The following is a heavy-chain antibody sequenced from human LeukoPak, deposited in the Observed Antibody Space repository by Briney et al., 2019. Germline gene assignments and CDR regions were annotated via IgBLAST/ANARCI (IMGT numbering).Heavy chain of an antibody. CDR1: GFTFSSYS. CDR3: ARGGNWDRIFDY. J-gene: IGHJ4*02. CDR2: ISSSSSYI. D-gene: IGHD7-27*01. Sequence: PGGSLRLSCAASGFTFSSYSMNWVRQAPGKGLEWVSSISSSSSYIYYADSVKGRFTISRDNAKNSLYLQMNSLRAEDTAVYYCARGGNWDRIFDYWGQGTLVTVSS. V-gene: IGHV3-21*01.